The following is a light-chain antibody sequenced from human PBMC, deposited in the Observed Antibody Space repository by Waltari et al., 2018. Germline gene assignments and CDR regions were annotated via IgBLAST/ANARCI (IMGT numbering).Light chain of an antibody. V-gene: IGKV1-39*01. CDR1: QTINKY. CDR3: HQGYRTPQT. Sequence: DIQLTQSPSSLSASLGDTVSITCRANQTINKYLNWYQQKVGQAPKLLIFIASTLRSGVPSRFSGSGSGTEFTLTISCLQHEDFATYDCHQGYRTPQTFGQGTKLEVK. CDR2: IAS. J-gene: IGKJ1*01.